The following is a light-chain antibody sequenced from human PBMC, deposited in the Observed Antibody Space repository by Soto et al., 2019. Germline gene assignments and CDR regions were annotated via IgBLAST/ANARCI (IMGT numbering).Light chain of an antibody. Sequence: QSALXQPPSVSGAPGQRVTISCTGSSCNIGAGYDVHWYQQLPGTAPKLLIYGNSNRPSGVPDRFSGSKSGTSASLAITGLQAEDEADYYCQSYDSSLSEVFGTGTKVTVL. CDR3: QSYDSSLSEV. CDR1: SCNIGAGYD. CDR2: GNS. J-gene: IGLJ1*01. V-gene: IGLV1-40*01.